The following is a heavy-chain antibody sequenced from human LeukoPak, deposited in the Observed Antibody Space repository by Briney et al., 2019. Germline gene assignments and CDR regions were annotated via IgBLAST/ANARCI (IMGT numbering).Heavy chain of an antibody. Sequence: SETLSLTCAVSGGSFSGFYWSWIRQPPGKGLEWIGEMHHSGATSYKPSLRSRVTISGGTSKNQFSLNLNSVTAADAAVYYCARGILGYYYFDLWGRGTLVTVSS. V-gene: IGHV4-34*01. J-gene: IGHJ2*01. D-gene: IGHD2/OR15-2a*01. CDR2: MHHSGAT. CDR3: ARGILGYYYFDL. CDR1: GGSFSGFY.